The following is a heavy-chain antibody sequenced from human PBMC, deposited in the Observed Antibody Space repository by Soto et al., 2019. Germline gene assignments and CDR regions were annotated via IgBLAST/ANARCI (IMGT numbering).Heavy chain of an antibody. V-gene: IGHV4-31*11. CDR3: ARVDPPAKS. J-gene: IGHJ5*02. D-gene: IGHD2-2*01. CDR2: IYYSGST. CDR1: GGSISSGGYS. Sequence: SETLSLTCAVSGGSISSGGYSWSWIRQQPGKGLEWIGYIYYSGSTYYNPSLKSRVTISVDTSKNQFSLKLSSVTAADTAVYYCARVDPPAKSWGQGTLVTVSS.